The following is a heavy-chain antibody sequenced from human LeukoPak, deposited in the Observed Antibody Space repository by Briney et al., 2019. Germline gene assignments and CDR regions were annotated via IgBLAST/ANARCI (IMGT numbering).Heavy chain of an antibody. J-gene: IGHJ4*02. D-gene: IGHD3-10*01. Sequence: GGSLRLSCAASGFTFSSYAMHWVRQAPGKGLEYVSAISSNGGSTYYANSVKGRFTISRDNSKNALYLQMGSLRAEDMAVYYCASMWGGLNVGNIDYWGKGNLVPVFS. CDR3: ASMWGGLNVGNIDY. CDR2: ISSNGGST. V-gene: IGHV3-64*01. CDR1: GFTFSSYA.